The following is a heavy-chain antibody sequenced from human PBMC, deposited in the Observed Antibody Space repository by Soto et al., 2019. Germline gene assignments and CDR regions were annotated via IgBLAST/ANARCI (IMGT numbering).Heavy chain of an antibody. CDR2: IYYSGST. V-gene: IGHV4-31*03. D-gene: IGHD2-8*02. J-gene: IGHJ6*03. CDR1: GGSISSGVYY. CDR3: ARGGVGYYYYYMDV. Sequence: SETLSLTCTVSGGSISSGVYYWSWIRQHPGKGLEWIGYIYYSGSTYYNPSLKSRVTISVDTSKNQFSLKLSSVTAADTAVYYCARGGVGYYYYYMDVWGKGTTVTVSS.